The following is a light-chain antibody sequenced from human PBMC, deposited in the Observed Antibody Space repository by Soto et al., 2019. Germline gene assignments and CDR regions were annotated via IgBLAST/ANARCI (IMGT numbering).Light chain of an antibody. V-gene: IGLV2-14*01. CDR2: EVS. J-gene: IGLJ2*01. CDR1: GSDVGGYNY. CDR3: SSYTSRSTLV. Sequence: QSVLTQPASVSGSPGQSITISCTGTGSDVGGYNYVSWYQQHPGKAPKLMIYEVSNRPSGVSNRFSGSKSGNTASLTISGLQAEDEAEYYCSSYTSRSTLVFGGGTKLTVL.